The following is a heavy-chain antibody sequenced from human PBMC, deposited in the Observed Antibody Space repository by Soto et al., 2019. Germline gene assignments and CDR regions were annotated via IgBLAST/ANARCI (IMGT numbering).Heavy chain of an antibody. J-gene: IGHJ4*02. CDR2: INPNSGGT. Sequence: QVQLVQSGAEVKMPGASVKVSCKASGYTFTGYYMHWVRQAPGQGLEWLGWINPNSGGTNYAQQFQGRVTMTRDTSSSTAYMQLSRLRSDDTAVYFCAREGLAMDWGQGTLVTVSS. CDR1: GYTFTGYY. D-gene: IGHD3-9*01. V-gene: IGHV1-2*02. CDR3: AREGLAMD.